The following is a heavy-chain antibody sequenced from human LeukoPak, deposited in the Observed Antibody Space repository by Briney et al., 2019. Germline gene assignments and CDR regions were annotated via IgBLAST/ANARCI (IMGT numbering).Heavy chain of an antibody. J-gene: IGHJ4*02. CDR1: GFTFSSYS. V-gene: IGHV3-21*01. Sequence: GGSLRLSCAASGFTFSSYSMNWVRQAPGTGLEWVSSMSRSSNYIYYADSVKGRFTISRDNSKNSVYLQLNSLRPEDTAMYYCVSMVRGIGYWGQGTLVTVSS. CDR2: MSRSSNYI. CDR3: VSMVRGIGY. D-gene: IGHD3-10*01.